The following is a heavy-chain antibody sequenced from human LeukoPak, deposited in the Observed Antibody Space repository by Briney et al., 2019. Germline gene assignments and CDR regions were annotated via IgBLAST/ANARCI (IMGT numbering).Heavy chain of an antibody. J-gene: IGHJ4*02. CDR1: GFTFSSYA. D-gene: IGHD6-13*01. V-gene: IGHV3-48*04. Sequence: GGSLRLSCAASGFTFSSYAMSWVRQAPGKGLEWVSYISSSGSTIYYADSVKGRFTISRDNAKNSLYLQMNSLRAEDTAVYYCARANGWQQTPLDYWGQGTLVTVSS. CDR3: ARANGWQQTPLDY. CDR2: ISSSGSTI.